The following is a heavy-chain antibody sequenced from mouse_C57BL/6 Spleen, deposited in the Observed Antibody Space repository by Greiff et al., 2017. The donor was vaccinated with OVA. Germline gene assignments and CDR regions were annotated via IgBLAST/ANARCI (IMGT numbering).Heavy chain of an antibody. D-gene: IGHD4-1*01. Sequence: QVQLQQPGAELVQPGASVKMSCKASGYTFTSYWITWVKQRPGQGLEWIGDLYPGSGSTNYQEKFKSKATLTVDTSSSTAYMHRSSLTSEDSAVYYCARLGHPYYFAYWGQGTTLTVSS. CDR1: GYTFTSYW. CDR2: LYPGSGST. J-gene: IGHJ2*01. V-gene: IGHV1-55*01. CDR3: ARLGHPYYFAY.